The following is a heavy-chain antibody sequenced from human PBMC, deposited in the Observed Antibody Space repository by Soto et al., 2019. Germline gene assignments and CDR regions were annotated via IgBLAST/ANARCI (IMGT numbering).Heavy chain of an antibody. Sequence: PSETLSLTCTVSGGSISSGGYYWSWIRQHPGKGLEWIGYIYYSGSTYYNPSLKSRVTISVDTSKNQFSLKVSSVTAADTAVYYCAREVRIPVAGYYFDYWGQGTLVTVSS. CDR3: AREVRIPVAGYYFDY. J-gene: IGHJ4*02. D-gene: IGHD6-19*01. V-gene: IGHV4-30-4*08. CDR1: GGSISSGGYY. CDR2: IYYSGST.